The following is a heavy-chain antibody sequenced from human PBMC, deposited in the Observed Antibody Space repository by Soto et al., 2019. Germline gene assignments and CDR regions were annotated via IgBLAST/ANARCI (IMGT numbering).Heavy chain of an antibody. D-gene: IGHD6-13*01. V-gene: IGHV4-34*01. CDR3: ARGLPRRSVAAARTFGGRSGGWFDP. Sequence: QVQLQQWGAGLLKPSETLSLTCAVYGGSISGDYWSWIRQPPGTGLEWIGEIKHSGSTNYSPSLKSRVTRAGDTTKNQCTRRLSSVTAADTAEYYWARGLPRRSVAAARTFGGRSGGWFDPGGQGTLVTGSS. CDR2: IKHSGST. CDR1: GGSISGDY. J-gene: IGHJ5*02.